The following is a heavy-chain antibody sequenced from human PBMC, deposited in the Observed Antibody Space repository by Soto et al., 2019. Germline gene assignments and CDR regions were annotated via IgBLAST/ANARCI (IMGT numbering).Heavy chain of an antibody. CDR1: GGSISSGGYY. D-gene: IGHD2-21*02. CDR3: ARPKQPYFGRDSYYVLGYWYFDL. V-gene: IGHV4-31*03. J-gene: IGHJ2*01. CDR2: IYYSGST. Sequence: PSETLSLTCTVSGGSISSGGYYWSWIRQHPGKGLEWIGYIYYSGSTYYNPSLKSRVTISVDTSKNQFSLKLSSVTAADTAVYYCARPKQPYFGRDSYYVLGYWYFDLWGRGTLVTVSS.